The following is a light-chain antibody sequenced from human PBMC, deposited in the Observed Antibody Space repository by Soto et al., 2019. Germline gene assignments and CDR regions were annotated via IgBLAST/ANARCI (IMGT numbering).Light chain of an antibody. Sequence: DIQMTQSPSSLSASVGDRGTITCRASQSISTYLNWYQQKPGKAPELLIYGASSLQSGVPSRFSGGGSGTYFTLTISSLQPEDFPTYHCQQTYITPRAFGGGTKVEIK. V-gene: IGKV1-39*01. CDR1: QSISTY. J-gene: IGKJ4*01. CDR2: GAS. CDR3: QQTYITPRA.